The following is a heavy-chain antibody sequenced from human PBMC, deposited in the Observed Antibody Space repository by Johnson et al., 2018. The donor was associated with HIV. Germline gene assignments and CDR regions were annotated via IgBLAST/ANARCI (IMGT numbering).Heavy chain of an antibody. D-gene: IGHD5-18*01. V-gene: IGHV3-30*02. J-gene: IGHJ3*02. CDR2: IRYDGSNQ. CDR3: ASIYSYGLRAAFDI. Sequence: VQLVESGGGVVQPGGSLRLSCAASGSTFSSYGMHWVRQAPGKGLAWVAFIRYDGSNQYYADAVQGRLTISRDNSKNTLYLKMNSLRDEDTAVYYCASIYSYGLRAAFDIWGQGTMVTVSS. CDR1: GSTFSSYG.